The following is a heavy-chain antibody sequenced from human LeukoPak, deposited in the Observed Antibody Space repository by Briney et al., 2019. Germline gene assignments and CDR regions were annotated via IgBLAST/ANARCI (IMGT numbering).Heavy chain of an antibody. CDR1: GYTFTSYG. D-gene: IGHD1-26*01. CDR2: INTNTGNP. Sequence: ASVKVSCKASGYTFTSYGISWVRQAPGQGLEWMGWINTNTGNPTYAQGFTGRFVFSLDTSVSTAYLQISSLKAEDTAVYYCARESVGAILDYWGQGTLVTVSS. V-gene: IGHV7-4-1*02. CDR3: ARESVGAILDY. J-gene: IGHJ4*02.